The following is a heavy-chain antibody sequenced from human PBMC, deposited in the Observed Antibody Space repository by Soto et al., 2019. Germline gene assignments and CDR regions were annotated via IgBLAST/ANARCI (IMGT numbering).Heavy chain of an antibody. D-gene: IGHD3-22*01. CDR3: AKAMIFADYYYGMDV. Sequence: GASAKVCCKASRGTFKSYAISWVRQANGQGLEWMGGIIPIFGTANYAQKFQGRVTITADESTSAAYMELSSLRSEDTAVYYCAKAMIFADYYYGMDVWGQGTTVTVSS. J-gene: IGHJ6*02. CDR1: RGTFKSYA. CDR2: IIPIFGTA. V-gene: IGHV1-69*13.